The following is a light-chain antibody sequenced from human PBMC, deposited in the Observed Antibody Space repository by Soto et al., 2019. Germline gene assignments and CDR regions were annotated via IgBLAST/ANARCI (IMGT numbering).Light chain of an antibody. CDR3: QQYNNWPRT. V-gene: IGKV3-15*01. CDR1: QSVGSS. Sequence: EIVMTQSPATLPVSPGERATLSCRASQSVGSSLAWFQQKPGQAPRLLIYGASTRATAIPARFSGSGSGTEFTLTISSLQSEDSAVYYCQQYNNWPRTFGQGTKVDIK. J-gene: IGKJ1*01. CDR2: GAS.